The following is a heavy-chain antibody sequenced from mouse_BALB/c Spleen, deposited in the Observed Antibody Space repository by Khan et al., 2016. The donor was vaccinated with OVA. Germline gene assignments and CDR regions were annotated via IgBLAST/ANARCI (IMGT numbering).Heavy chain of an antibody. CDR3: AGSLFITTATENARDY. V-gene: IGHV3-1*02. J-gene: IGHJ4*01. Sequence: EVQLVESGPDLVKPSQSLSLTCTVTGYSITSGYSWHWIRQFPGNKLEWMGYIHYSGSTNYNPSLKSRISITRDTSKNQSFLQLNSVTTEDTATYFCAGSLFITTATENARDYWGQGTSVTVSS. CDR1: GYSITSGYS. D-gene: IGHD1-2*01. CDR2: IHYSGST.